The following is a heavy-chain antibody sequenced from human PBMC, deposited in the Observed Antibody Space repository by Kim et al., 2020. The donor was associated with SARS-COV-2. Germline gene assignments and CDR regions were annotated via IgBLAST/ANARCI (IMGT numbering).Heavy chain of an antibody. CDR2: ISGNGGTK. D-gene: IGHD3-10*01. CDR1: GFTFSSYA. V-gene: IGHV3-23*01. CDR3: AKDRIYPSGSLDF. J-gene: IGHJ6*02. Sequence: GGSLRLSCAASGFTFSSYALTWVRQAPGKGLEWVSSISGNGGTKHYAQSVRGRLTISRDNSKNTVYLQMNSLRAEDTAIYFCAKDRIYPSGSLDFWGQG.